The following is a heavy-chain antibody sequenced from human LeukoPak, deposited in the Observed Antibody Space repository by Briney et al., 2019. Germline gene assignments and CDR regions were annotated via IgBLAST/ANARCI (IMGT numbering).Heavy chain of an antibody. Sequence: SGGSLRLSCAASGFTFSSYGMHWVRQAPGKGLEWVAFIRYDGSNKYYADSVKGRFTISRDNSKNTLYLQMNSLRAEDTAVYYCAGGYSSSSGYYYYYMDVWGKGTTVTVSS. CDR3: AGGYSSSSGYYYYYMDV. J-gene: IGHJ6*03. CDR1: GFTFSSYG. CDR2: IRYDGSNK. D-gene: IGHD6-6*01. V-gene: IGHV3-30*02.